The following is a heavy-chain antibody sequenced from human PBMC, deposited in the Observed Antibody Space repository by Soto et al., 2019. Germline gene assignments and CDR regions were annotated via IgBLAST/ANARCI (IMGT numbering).Heavy chain of an antibody. CDR3: AKETVATIRPARIYYYYGLDV. V-gene: IGHV3-30*18. J-gene: IGHJ6*02. CDR2: TSHDGTNK. Sequence: QVQLVESGGGVVQPGRSLRLSCATSGFTFSRYGIHWVRQAPGKGLEWVAVTSHDGTNKYYTDSVKGRFIISRDNSKNTLYLEMNNLRAEDTAVYYCAKETVATIRPARIYYYYGLDVWGQGTTVSVSS. D-gene: IGHD5-12*01. CDR1: GFTFSRYG.